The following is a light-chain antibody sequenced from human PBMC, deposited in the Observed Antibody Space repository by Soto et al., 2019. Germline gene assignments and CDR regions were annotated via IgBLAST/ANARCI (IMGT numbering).Light chain of an antibody. V-gene: IGLV1-44*01. Sequence: QSGLTQPPSASGTPGQTIIISCSGSSSNVGRNTVNWYQHLPGTAPKVLIYRNSNRPSGVPDRFSGSQSGSSASLAISGLQSEDEADYYGAACHDNLRGLVFGGGTKLTVL. CDR2: RNS. J-gene: IGLJ3*02. CDR3: AACHDNLRGLV. CDR1: SSNVGRNT.